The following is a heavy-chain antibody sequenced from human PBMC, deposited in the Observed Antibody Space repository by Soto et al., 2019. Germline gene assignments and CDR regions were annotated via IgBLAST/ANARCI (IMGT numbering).Heavy chain of an antibody. D-gene: IGHD3-16*01. CDR2: LFWNTEK. Sequence: QITLKESGPTLVKPTQTLTLTCTFSGFSLTTGGVGVGWFRQPPGKALEWLADLFWNTEKNNSPSLRGRLIIAKDTSRDQVFLTVTTVDPTDTATYYCAPRLTGHGMAVWGQGTTVTVSS. V-gene: IGHV2-5*01. CDR3: APRLTGHGMAV. J-gene: IGHJ6*02. CDR1: GFSLTTGGVG.